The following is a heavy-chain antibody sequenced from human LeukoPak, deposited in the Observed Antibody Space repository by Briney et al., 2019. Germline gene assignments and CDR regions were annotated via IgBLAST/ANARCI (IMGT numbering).Heavy chain of an antibody. V-gene: IGHV1-69*05. CDR1: GGTFSSYA. Sequence: SVKVSCKASGGTFSSYAISWVRQAPGQGLEWMGRIIPIFGTANYAQKFQGRVTITTDESTSTAYVELSSLRSEDTAVYYCARALYYYDRSGHYPGNFQHWGQGTLVAVSS. CDR2: IIPIFGTA. D-gene: IGHD3-22*01. CDR3: ARALYYYDRSGHYPGNFQH. J-gene: IGHJ1*01.